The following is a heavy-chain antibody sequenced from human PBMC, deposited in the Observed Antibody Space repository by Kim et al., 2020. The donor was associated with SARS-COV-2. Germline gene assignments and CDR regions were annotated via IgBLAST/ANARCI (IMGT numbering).Heavy chain of an antibody. V-gene: IGHV3-74*01. CDR1: GFTFSSYW. CDR3: GRVTVVEY. CDR2: IKYDGSIT. Sequence: GGSLRLSCEASGFTFSSYWMHWVRKTPGKGLESVSRIKYDGSITSYADSVLGRFTISRDNAKNTLFLQMNSLRAEDTAVYYCGRVTVVEYWGQGTLVTVSS. D-gene: IGHD4-4*01. J-gene: IGHJ4*02.